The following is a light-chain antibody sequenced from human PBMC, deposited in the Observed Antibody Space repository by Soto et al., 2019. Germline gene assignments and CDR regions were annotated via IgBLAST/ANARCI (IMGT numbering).Light chain of an antibody. V-gene: IGKV1-39*01. J-gene: IGKJ1*01. CDR1: QSIISY. Sequence: DIQRPPSQSSLSSTVGERVPINCLASQSIISYLNWYKHTPGKAPNLLIYAAYSLQSGVQSRFSGSGSGKDFTIAIRSLQNEDFENYYCQQTYSTPWKFGNGPKG. CDR3: QQTYSTPWK. CDR2: AAY.